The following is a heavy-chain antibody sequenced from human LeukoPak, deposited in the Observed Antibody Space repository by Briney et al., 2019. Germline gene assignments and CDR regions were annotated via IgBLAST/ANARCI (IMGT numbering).Heavy chain of an antibody. D-gene: IGHD3-22*01. J-gene: IGHJ4*02. V-gene: IGHV4-61*05. CDR3: ARDDTSGLEGV. Sequence: SETLSLTCTVSGGSISSSSYYWGRIRQPPGKGLEWIGYIHYSGSTNYNPSLKSRVTISLDTSKNQFSLKLSSVTAADTAVYYCARDDTSGLEGVWGQGTLVTVSS. CDR1: GGSISSSSYY. CDR2: IHYSGST.